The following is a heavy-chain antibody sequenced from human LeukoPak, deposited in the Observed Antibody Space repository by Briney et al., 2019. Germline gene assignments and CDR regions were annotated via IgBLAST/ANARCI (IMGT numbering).Heavy chain of an antibody. CDR1: GFIVSSDY. CDR3: GAGRGFTQRP. V-gene: IGHV3-53*01. Sequence: GGSLRLSCVASGFIVSSDYMSWVRLAPGEGLEWVSIIGTGGSIHYTDSVKGRFTISRDNSKNTLYLQMNSLKAEDTAGYYCGAGRGFTQRPWGPGTLVTVSS. CDR2: IGTGGSI. D-gene: IGHD6-19*01. J-gene: IGHJ5*02.